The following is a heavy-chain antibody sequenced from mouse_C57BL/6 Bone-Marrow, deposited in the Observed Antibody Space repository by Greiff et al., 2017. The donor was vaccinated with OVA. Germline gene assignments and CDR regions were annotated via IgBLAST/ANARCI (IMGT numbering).Heavy chain of an antibody. CDR1: GYAFSSYW. D-gene: IGHD1-1*01. Sequence: VQLQQSGAELVKPGASVKISCKASGYAFSSYWMNWVKQRPGKGLEWIGQIYPGDGDTNYNGKFKGKATLTADKSSSTAYMQLSSLTSEDSAVYFCAREGATTVVRYFDVWGTGTTVTVSS. CDR3: AREGATTVVRYFDV. CDR2: IYPGDGDT. J-gene: IGHJ1*03. V-gene: IGHV1-80*01.